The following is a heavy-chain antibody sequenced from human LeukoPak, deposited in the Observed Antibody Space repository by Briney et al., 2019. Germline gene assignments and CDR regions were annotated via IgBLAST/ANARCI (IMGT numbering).Heavy chain of an antibody. V-gene: IGHV3-7*04. Sequence: PGGSLRLSCAASGFTFSTYWMSWVRQAPGKGLEWVANINQDGSEKYYVDSVKGRFTISRDNSKNTLYVQMNSLRAEDTAVYYCARGGKRAVAGTRSPQYFQHWGQGTLVTVSS. CDR1: GFTFSTYW. D-gene: IGHD6-19*01. CDR2: INQDGSEK. CDR3: ARGGKRAVAGTRSPQYFQH. J-gene: IGHJ1*01.